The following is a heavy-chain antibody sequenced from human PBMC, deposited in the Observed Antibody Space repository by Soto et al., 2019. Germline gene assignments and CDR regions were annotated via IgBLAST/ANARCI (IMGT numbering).Heavy chain of an antibody. CDR2: IYSGGST. CDR1: GFTVSSNY. V-gene: IGHV3-53*01. D-gene: IGHD3-10*01. J-gene: IGHJ6*02. Sequence: GGSLRLSCAASGFTVSSNYMSWVRQAPGKGLEWVSVIYSGGSTYYADSVKGRFTISRDNSKNTLYLQMNSLRAEDTAVYYCARNSFGGWYYYYGMDVWGQGTPVTVSS. CDR3: ARNSFGGWYYYYGMDV.